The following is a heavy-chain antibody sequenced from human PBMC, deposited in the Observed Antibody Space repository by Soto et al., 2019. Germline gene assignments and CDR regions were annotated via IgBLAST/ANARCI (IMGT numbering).Heavy chain of an antibody. D-gene: IGHD1-1*01. Sequence: XGSLRLSCSASGFTLSSYSMNWVRQAPGKGLEWVSSISSSSSYIYYADSVKGRFTISRDNAKNSLYLQMNSLRAEDTAVYYCARTGTTNAFDIWGQGTMVTVSS. CDR2: ISSSSSYI. CDR1: GFTLSSYS. J-gene: IGHJ3*02. V-gene: IGHV3-21*01. CDR3: ARTGTTNAFDI.